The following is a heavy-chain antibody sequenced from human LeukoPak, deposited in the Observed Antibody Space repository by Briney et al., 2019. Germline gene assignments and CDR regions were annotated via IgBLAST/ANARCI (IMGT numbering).Heavy chain of an antibody. CDR2: IWHDGSSK. D-gene: IGHD4-11*01. CDR3: AKDAQRGFDYSNSLEY. CDR1: GFTFSHYG. J-gene: IGHJ4*02. Sequence: PAGSLRLSCAASGFTFSHYGMHWVRQAPGKGLEWVAVIWHDGSSKFYADSVKGRFTISRDNFMKTVYLQMNSLRAEDTALYYCAKDAQRGFDYSNSLEYWGQGVLVTVSS. V-gene: IGHV3-33*06.